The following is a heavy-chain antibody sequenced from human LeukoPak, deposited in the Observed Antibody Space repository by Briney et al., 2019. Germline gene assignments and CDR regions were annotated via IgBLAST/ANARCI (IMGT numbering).Heavy chain of an antibody. D-gene: IGHD3-10*01. CDR1: GFTFSDYT. CDR3: AKESVWFGANWFDP. Sequence: GGSLRLSCAASGFTFSDYTMNWVRQAPGKGLEWVSGISGSGGSIYYADSVKGRFTISRDNSKNTLYLQMNSLRAEDTALYYCAKESVWFGANWFDPWGQGTLVTVSS. V-gene: IGHV3-23*01. CDR2: ISGSGGSI. J-gene: IGHJ5*02.